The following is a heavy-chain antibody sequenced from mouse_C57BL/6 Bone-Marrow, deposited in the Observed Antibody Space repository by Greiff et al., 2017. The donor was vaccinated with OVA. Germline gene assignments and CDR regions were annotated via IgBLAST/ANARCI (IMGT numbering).Heavy chain of an antibody. CDR1: GYTFTSYW. CDR3: ARDYYGSSYYAMDY. J-gene: IGHJ4*01. V-gene: IGHV1-61*01. CDR2: IYPSDSET. D-gene: IGHD1-1*01. Sequence: QVQLQKPGAELVRPGSSVKLSCKASGYTFTSYWMDWVKQRPGQGLEWIGNIYPSDSETHYNQKFKDKATLTVDKSSSTAYMQLSSLTSEDSAVYDCARDYYGSSYYAMDYWGQGTSVTVSS.